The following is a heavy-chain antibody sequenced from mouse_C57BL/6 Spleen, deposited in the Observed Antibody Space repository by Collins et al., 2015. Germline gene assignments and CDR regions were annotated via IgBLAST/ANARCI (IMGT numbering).Heavy chain of an antibody. Sequence: WVKQRPEQGLEWIGWIDPENGDTKSPSKFQGKATITADTSSNTAYLQLSSLTSEDTAVYYCTTRWEWGQGTLVTVSA. CDR3: TTRWE. J-gene: IGHJ3*01. D-gene: IGHD2-3*01. V-gene: IGHV14-4*01. CDR2: IDPENGDT.